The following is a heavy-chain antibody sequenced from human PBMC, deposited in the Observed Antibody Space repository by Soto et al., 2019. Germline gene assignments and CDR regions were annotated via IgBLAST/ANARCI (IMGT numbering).Heavy chain of an antibody. Sequence: GGSLRLSCAASGFTFSSYGMHWVRQAPGKGLEWVAVISYDGSNKYYADSVKGRFTISRDNSKNTLYLQMNSLRAEDTAVYYCASPGYSYVLYYFDYWGQGTLVTVS. J-gene: IGHJ4*02. CDR2: ISYDGSNK. V-gene: IGHV3-30*03. CDR3: ASPGYSYVLYYFDY. D-gene: IGHD5-18*01. CDR1: GFTFSSYG.